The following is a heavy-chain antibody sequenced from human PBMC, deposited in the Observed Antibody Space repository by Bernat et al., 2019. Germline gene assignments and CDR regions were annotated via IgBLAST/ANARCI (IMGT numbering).Heavy chain of an antibody. CDR1: GFTFSSYA. D-gene: IGHD3-3*01. CDR2: ISYDGSNK. J-gene: IGHJ4*02. V-gene: IGHV3-30-3*01. CDR3: ARGKDYDFWSGYYTPLSEFDY. Sequence: GGVVVQPGRSLRLSCAASGFTFSSYAMHWVRQAPGKVLEWVAVISYDGSNKYYADSVKGRFTISRDNSKNTLYLQMNSLRAEDTAVYYCARGKDYDFWSGYYTPLSEFDYWGQGTLVTVSS.